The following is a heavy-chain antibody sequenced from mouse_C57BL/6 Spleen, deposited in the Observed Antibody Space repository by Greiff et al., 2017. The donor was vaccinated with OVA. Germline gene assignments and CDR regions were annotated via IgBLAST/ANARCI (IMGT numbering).Heavy chain of an antibody. V-gene: IGHV1-82*01. D-gene: IGHD4-1*01. CDR2: IYPGDGDT. Sequence: QVQLKQSGPELVKPGASVKISCKASGYAFSSSWMNWVKQRPGKGLEWIGRIYPGDGDTNYNGKFKGKATLTADKSSSTAYMQLSSLTSEDSAVYFCARSGTGNWYFDVWGTGTTVTVSS. CDR1: GYAFSSSW. CDR3: ARSGTGNWYFDV. J-gene: IGHJ1*03.